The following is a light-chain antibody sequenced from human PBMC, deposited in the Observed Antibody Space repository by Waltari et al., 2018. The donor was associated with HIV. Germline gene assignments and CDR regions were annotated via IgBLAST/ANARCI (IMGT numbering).Light chain of an antibody. CDR1: SSDVGGSKY. CDR2: DVT. Sequence: QSALTQPRPVSGSPGQAVNISCTGHSSDVGGSKYVSWYQQHPGKAPRLVIYDVTERPSGIPDRFSGSKSGNTASLSISGLQAADEADYYCCSYAGSSFSYAFGTGTRVSVL. V-gene: IGLV2-11*01. CDR3: CSYAGSSFSYA. J-gene: IGLJ1*01.